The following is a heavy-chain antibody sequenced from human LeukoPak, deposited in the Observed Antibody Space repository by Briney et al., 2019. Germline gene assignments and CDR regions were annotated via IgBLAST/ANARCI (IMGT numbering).Heavy chain of an antibody. CDR3: AREADYSSGYYYYYYYMDV. CDR1: GFTFSDYY. J-gene: IGHJ6*03. V-gene: IGHV3-11*01. Sequence: GGPLRLSCAASGFTFSDYYMSWIRQAPGKGLEWVSYISSSGSTIYYADSVKGRFTISRDNAKNSLYLQMNSLRAEDTAVYYCAREADYSSGYYYYYYYMDVWGKGTTVTVSS. D-gene: IGHD6-19*01. CDR2: ISSSGSTI.